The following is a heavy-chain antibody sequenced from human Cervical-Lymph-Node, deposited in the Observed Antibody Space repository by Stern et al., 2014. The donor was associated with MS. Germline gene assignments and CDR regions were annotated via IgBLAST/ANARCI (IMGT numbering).Heavy chain of an antibody. CDR3: ARELRYFDY. D-gene: IGHD5-12*01. V-gene: IGHV4-39*02. CDR2: IYYSGST. CDR1: GGSISSSSYY. J-gene: IGHJ4*02. Sequence: QLQLQESGPGLVKPSETLSLTCTVSGGSISSSSYYWGWIRQPPGKGLEWIGSIYYSGSTYYTPPLKSGVTISVDTSKTQFPLKLSSVTAADTAVYYCARELRYFDYWGQGTLVTVSS.